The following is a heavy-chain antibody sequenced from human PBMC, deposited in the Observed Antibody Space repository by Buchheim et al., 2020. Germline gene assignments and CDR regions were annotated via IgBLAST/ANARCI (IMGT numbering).Heavy chain of an antibody. CDR2: IFYIGST. V-gene: IGHV4-30-4*01. J-gene: IGHJ4*02. D-gene: IGHD5-18*01. Sequence: QVQLQESGPGLVKPSQTLSLTCTVSGGSISSGDYYWSWIRQPPGKGLEWVGYIFYIGSTYYNPSLKSRVTRSMDTSKNQVSLTLTSVTAADTAVYYCAREEMKNTAMVRVLDYWGQGTL. CDR1: GGSISSGDYY. CDR3: AREEMKNTAMVRVLDY.